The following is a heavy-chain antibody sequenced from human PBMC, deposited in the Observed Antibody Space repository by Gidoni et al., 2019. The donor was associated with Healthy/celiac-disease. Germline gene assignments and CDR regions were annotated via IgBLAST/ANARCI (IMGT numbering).Heavy chain of an antibody. CDR3: ARAPLAARRGIGRGSEFDY. CDR1: GGPTRSGGHS. V-gene: IGHV4-31*03. D-gene: IGHD6-6*01. Sequence: QVQLQESGPGLVKPSQTLSLTCTVSGGPTRSGGHSWSCSRQHPGKGLEWIGYIYDSGSTYYNPSLRSRVTISVDTSKNLFSLKLSSVTAADTAVYYCARAPLAARRGIGRGSEFDYWGQGTLVTVSS. CDR2: IYDSGST. J-gene: IGHJ4*02.